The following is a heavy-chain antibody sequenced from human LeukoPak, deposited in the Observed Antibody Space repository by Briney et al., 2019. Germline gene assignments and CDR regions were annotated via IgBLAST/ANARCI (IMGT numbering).Heavy chain of an antibody. V-gene: IGHV3-7*03. CDR1: GFTFSSYW. J-gene: IGHJ4*02. CDR2: IKEDGSEK. CDR3: ARRAGAYSHPYDY. Sequence: PGGSLRLSCAASGFTFSSYWMSWVRQAPGKGLEWVANIKEDGSEKRDVDSVKGRFTISRDNAKNSLYLQMNSLRAEDTAVYYCARRAGAYSHPYDYWGQGTLVTVSS. D-gene: IGHD4/OR15-4a*01.